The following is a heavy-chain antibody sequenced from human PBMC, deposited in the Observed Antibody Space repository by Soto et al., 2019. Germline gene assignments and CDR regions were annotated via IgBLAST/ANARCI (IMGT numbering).Heavy chain of an antibody. J-gene: IGHJ4*02. D-gene: IGHD2-21*02. Sequence: ASVKVSCKVSGYSFSEMSMHWVRQTPEKGLEWMGSFDGEDGQTMYAQKFQGRVTMTKDTSEDTAYMELSSLRSDDTAVYYCGIPGATGDLDYWGQGSPVTVYS. CDR1: GYSFSEMS. CDR2: FDGEDGQT. V-gene: IGHV1-24*01. CDR3: GIPGATGDLDY.